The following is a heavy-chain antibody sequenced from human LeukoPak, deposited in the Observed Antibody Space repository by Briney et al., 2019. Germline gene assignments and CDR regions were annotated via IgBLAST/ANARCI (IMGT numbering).Heavy chain of an antibody. CDR1: GYTFTGYY. D-gene: IGHD3-9*01. Sequence: ASVKVSCKASGYTFTGYYMHWVRQAPGQGLEWMGWINPNSGGTNYAQRFQGRVTMTRDTSISTAYMELSRLRSDDTAVYYCARDQALVKSYDILTMVPSDWGQGTLVTVSS. J-gene: IGHJ4*02. V-gene: IGHV1-2*02. CDR3: ARDQALVKSYDILTMVPSD. CDR2: INPNSGGT.